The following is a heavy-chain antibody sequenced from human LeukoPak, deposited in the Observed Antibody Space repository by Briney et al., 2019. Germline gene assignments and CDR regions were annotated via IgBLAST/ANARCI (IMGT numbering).Heavy chain of an antibody. CDR1: GFTFSSYA. J-gene: IGHJ4*02. CDR3: ARLDYGDYYDPFDY. CDR2: ISYDGSNK. Sequence: GGSLRLSCAASGFTFSSYAMHWVRQAPGKGLEWVAVISYDGSNKYYADSVKGRFTISRDNSKNTLYLQMNSLRAEDTAVYYCARLDYGDYYDPFDYWGQGTLVTVSS. D-gene: IGHD4-17*01. V-gene: IGHV3-30-3*01.